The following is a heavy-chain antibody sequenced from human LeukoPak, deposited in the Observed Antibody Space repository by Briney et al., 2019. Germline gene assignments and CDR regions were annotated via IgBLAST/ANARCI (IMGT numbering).Heavy chain of an antibody. J-gene: IGHJ4*02. V-gene: IGHV3-23*01. CDR2: FSGSGGST. D-gene: IGHD1-1*01. Sequence: PGRSLRLSCAASGFTFSSYAMSWVRQAPGKGLEWVSGFSGSGGSTYYADSVKGRFTISRDNSKNTLYLQMNSLRAEDRAVYYCAKGLAVGTSYFDYWGQGTLVTVSS. CDR3: AKGLAVGTSYFDY. CDR1: GFTFSSYA.